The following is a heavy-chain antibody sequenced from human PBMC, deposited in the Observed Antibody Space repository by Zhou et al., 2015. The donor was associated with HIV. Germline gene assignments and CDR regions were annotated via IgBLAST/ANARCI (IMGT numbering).Heavy chain of an antibody. CDR3: AVRRGYCSGGGCFSYFDY. D-gene: IGHD2-15*01. J-gene: IGHJ4*02. CDR1: GYSFTNYA. Sequence: QVQLVQSGAEVKKPGASVKVSCKASGYSFTNYAIHWVRQAPGQRLEWMAWIIAGNGNTRYSQMFQGRLTITRDTSASIVYMELSSLRAEDTAVYYCAVRRGYCSGGGCFSYFDYWGQGTLVTVSS. CDR2: IIAGNGNT. V-gene: IGHV1-3*01.